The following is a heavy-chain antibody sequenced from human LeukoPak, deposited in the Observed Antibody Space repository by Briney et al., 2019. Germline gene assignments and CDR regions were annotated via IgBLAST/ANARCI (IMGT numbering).Heavy chain of an antibody. CDR2: IYSRGNT. D-gene: IGHD5-18*01. V-gene: IGHV4-39*07. CDR3: ARDVGKMVKTFMDV. Sequence: RSSETLSLTCSVSGVPISSGSNYWGWIRQPPGKTLEWIGSIYSRGNTYYNPSLKSRVIISIDTSKNQFSLKLSSVTAADTAVYYCARDVGKMVKTFMDVWGKGTTVTVSS. CDR1: GVPISSGSNY. J-gene: IGHJ6*03.